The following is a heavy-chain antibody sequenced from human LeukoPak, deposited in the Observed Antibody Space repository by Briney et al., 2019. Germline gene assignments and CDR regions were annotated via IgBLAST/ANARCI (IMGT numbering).Heavy chain of an antibody. J-gene: IGHJ6*02. Sequence: ASETLSLTCTVSGGSISSYYWSWIRQPPGKGLEWIGYIYYSGSTNYNPSLKSRVTISVDTSKNQFSLKLSSVTAADTAVYYCARRRNDILTGPYYYYYGMDVWGQGTTDTVSS. D-gene: IGHD3-9*01. CDR1: GGSISSYY. CDR3: ARRRNDILTGPYYYYYGMDV. V-gene: IGHV4-59*08. CDR2: IYYSGST.